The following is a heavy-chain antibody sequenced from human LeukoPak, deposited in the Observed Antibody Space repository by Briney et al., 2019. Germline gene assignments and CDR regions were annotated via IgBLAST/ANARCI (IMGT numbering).Heavy chain of an antibody. D-gene: IGHD2-21*02. Sequence: PSETLSLTCTVSGGSISSGGYYWSWIRQHPGKGLEWIGYIYYSGSTYYNPSLKSRVTISVDTSKNQFSLKLSSVTAADTAVYYCARDIGDSGAWYFDLWGRGALVTVSS. V-gene: IGHV4-31*03. CDR1: GGSISSGGYY. J-gene: IGHJ2*01. CDR3: ARDIGDSGAWYFDL. CDR2: IYYSGST.